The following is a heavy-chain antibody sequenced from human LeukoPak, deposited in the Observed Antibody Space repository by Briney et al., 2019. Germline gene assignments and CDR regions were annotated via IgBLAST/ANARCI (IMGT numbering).Heavy chain of an antibody. Sequence: GGSLRLSCTASGFTFCDYAMTWVRQAPGKGLEWVGFIRSKAYGATMEYAASVEGRFTISRDDSKSIAYLLMNSLKTEDTAVYYCARGPSGLWRYNGMDVWGQGTTVTVSS. CDR1: GFTFCDYA. J-gene: IGHJ6*02. CDR2: IRSKAYGATM. CDR3: ARGPSGLWRYNGMDV. V-gene: IGHV3-49*04. D-gene: IGHD2-21*01.